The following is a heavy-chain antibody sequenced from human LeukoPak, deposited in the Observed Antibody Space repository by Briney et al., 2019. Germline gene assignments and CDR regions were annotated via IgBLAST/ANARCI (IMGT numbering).Heavy chain of an antibody. D-gene: IGHD1-1*01. J-gene: IGHJ4*02. CDR1: GFTVSSNH. CDR2: IYSGGST. Sequence: GGSLRLSCTASGFTVSSNHMSWVRQAPGKGLEWVSVIYSGGSTDYADSVKGRFTISRDILKNTLYLQMNSLRAEDTAVYYCARGPAGYNWGQGTLVTVSS. V-gene: IGHV3-53*01. CDR3: ARGPAGYN.